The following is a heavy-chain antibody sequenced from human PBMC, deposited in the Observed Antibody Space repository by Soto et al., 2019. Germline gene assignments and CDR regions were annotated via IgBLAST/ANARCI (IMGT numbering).Heavy chain of an antibody. CDR3: ARGRAVTTSGPNLDY. V-gene: IGHV3-48*01. D-gene: IGHD3-3*01. Sequence: EVQLVESGGGLVQPGGSLRLSCAASGFTLSSYSMNWVRQPPGKGLEWVSYVSSTSSTIYYADSVKGRFTISRDNAMNSVYLQMNSLRAEDTALYYCARGRAVTTSGPNLDYWGQGTLVTVSS. J-gene: IGHJ4*01. CDR1: GFTLSSYS. CDR2: VSSTSSTI.